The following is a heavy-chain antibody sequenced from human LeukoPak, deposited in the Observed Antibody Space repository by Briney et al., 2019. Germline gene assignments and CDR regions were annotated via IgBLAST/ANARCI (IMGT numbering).Heavy chain of an antibody. J-gene: IGHJ4*02. V-gene: IGHV1-69*13. Sequence: ASVKVSCKASGYTFTSYDIHWVRQAPGQGLEWMGGIIPIFGTANYAQQFQGRVTITADESTSTAYMELSSLRSEDTAVYYCARAPSDGNYFDYWGQGTLVTVSS. CDR1: GYTFTSYD. D-gene: IGHD4-17*01. CDR2: IIPIFGTA. CDR3: ARAPSDGNYFDY.